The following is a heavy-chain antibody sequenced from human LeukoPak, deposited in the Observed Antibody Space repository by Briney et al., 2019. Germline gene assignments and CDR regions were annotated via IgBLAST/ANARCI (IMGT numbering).Heavy chain of an antibody. CDR3: ARPKYSGYDYEWAFDI. CDR1: GGTFSSYA. J-gene: IGHJ3*02. Sequence: SVKVSCKASGGTFSSYAISWVRQAPGQGLEWMGGIIPIFGTANYAQKFQGRVTITADESTSTAYMELSSLRSEDTAVYYCARPKYSGYDYEWAFDIWGQGTMVTVSS. V-gene: IGHV1-69*13. D-gene: IGHD5-12*01. CDR2: IIPIFGTA.